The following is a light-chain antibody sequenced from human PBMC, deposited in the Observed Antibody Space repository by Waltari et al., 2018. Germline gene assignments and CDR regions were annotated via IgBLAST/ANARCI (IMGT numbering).Light chain of an antibody. CDR3: QQYNMWPWT. V-gene: IGKV3-15*01. J-gene: IGKJ1*01. Sequence: EIVMTQSPATLSVSPGERTTLSCRASQSVRDKLALFHQKPGQSPRLLIYEASAMATGVPARFSGSGSETEFTLTITSLQSEDFAVYFCQQYNMWPWTFGQGTKVEIK. CDR2: EAS. CDR1: QSVRDK.